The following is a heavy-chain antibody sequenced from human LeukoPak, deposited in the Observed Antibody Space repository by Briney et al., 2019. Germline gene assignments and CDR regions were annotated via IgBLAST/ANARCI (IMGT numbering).Heavy chain of an antibody. CDR1: GFTFSSYA. D-gene: IGHD3-22*01. Sequence: GGSLRLSCAASGFTFSSYAMHWVRQAPGKGLEWVAVISYDGSNKYYADSVKGRFTISRDNSKNTLYLQMNSLRAEDTAVYYCARVERENYYDSSGIPDYWGQGTLVTVSS. CDR2: ISYDGSNK. CDR3: ARVERENYYDSSGIPDY. J-gene: IGHJ4*02. V-gene: IGHV3-30*04.